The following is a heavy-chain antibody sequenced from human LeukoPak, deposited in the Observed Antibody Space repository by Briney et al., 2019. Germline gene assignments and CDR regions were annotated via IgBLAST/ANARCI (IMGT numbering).Heavy chain of an antibody. CDR3: ARDRADFWSGPFFDY. D-gene: IGHD3-3*01. V-gene: IGHV3-33*01. J-gene: IGHJ4*02. CDR1: GFTFSSYG. CDR2: MWYDGSNK. Sequence: PGGSLRLSCAASGFTFSSYGMHWVRQAPGKGLEWVGVMWYDGSNKYYADSVKGRFTIARDNSKNTLYLQMNSLRAGDTAVYYCARDRADFWSGPFFDYWGQGTLVTVSS.